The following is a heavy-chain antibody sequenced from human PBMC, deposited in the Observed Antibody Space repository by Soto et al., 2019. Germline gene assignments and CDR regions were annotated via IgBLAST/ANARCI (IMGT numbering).Heavy chain of an antibody. J-gene: IGHJ4*02. V-gene: IGHV4-4*02. Sequence: QVQLQESGPGLVKPSGTLSLTCAVSGGSISSSNWWSWVRQPPGKGLEWIGEIYHSGTTNYNPSLKSRXXIXVXTSKNQFSLNLSSVTAADTAVYFCARVLVASTTFDYWGQGTLVTVSS. CDR3: ARVLVASTTFDY. CDR1: GGSISSSNW. D-gene: IGHD2-8*02. CDR2: IYHSGTT.